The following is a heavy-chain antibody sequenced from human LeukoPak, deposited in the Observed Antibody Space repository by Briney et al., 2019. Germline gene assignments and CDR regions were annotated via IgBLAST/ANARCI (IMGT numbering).Heavy chain of an antibody. Sequence: ASVKVSCKASGYTFTSYAMHWVRQAPGQRLEWMGWINAGNGNTKYSQKFQGRVTITRDTSASTAYMELSSLRSEDTAVYYCARGHSATIFGVAPYYYYGMDVWGQGTKVTVSS. CDR3: ARGHSATIFGVAPYYYYGMDV. J-gene: IGHJ6*02. D-gene: IGHD3-3*01. CDR2: INAGNGNT. CDR1: GYTFTSYA. V-gene: IGHV1-3*01.